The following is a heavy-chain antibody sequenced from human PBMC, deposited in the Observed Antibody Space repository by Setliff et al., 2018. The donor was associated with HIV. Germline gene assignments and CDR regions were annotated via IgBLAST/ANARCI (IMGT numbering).Heavy chain of an antibody. V-gene: IGHV3-23*01. CDR2: ISGSGGDT. Sequence: GGSLRLSCASSGFTFSSYAMTWVRPAPGKGLECVAVISGSGGDTYYADSVKGRFVISREKSKSTLYLQMNSLRAEDTAVYYCAKKTAAYTSGSWLHYWGQGTLVTVSS. J-gene: IGHJ4*02. D-gene: IGHD3-10*01. CDR1: GFTFSSYA. CDR3: AKKTAAYTSGSWLHY.